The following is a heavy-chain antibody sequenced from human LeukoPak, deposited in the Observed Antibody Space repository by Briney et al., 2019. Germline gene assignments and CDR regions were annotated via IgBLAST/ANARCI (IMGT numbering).Heavy chain of an antibody. V-gene: IGHV3-7*01. J-gene: IGHJ6*04. CDR3: AELGITMIGGV. CDR2: IMQDGSEK. Sequence: GGSLRLSCAASGFTFSSYWMSWVRQAPGKGLEWVANIMQDGSEKHYVDSVKGRFTISRDNAKSSLYLQMNSLRAEDTAVYYCAELGITMIGGVWGKGTTVTISS. CDR1: GFTFSSYW. D-gene: IGHD3-10*02.